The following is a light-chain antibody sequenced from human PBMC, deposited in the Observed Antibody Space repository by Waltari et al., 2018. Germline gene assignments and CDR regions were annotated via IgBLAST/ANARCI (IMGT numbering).Light chain of an antibody. Sequence: QSALTQPASVSGSPGQSITISCSAITKDVDGHKCVSWYQHHPGKAPKLIIYDVTNRPSGVTNRFSGSKSGNTASLSISGLRAEDEAVYHCCTCTSSSSYVFGGGTKVTVL. CDR3: CTCTSSSSYV. CDR1: TKDVDGHKC. CDR2: DVT. V-gene: IGLV2-14*03. J-gene: IGLJ2*01.